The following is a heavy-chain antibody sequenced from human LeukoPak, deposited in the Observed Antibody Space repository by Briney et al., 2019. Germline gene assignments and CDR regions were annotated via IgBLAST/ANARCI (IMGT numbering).Heavy chain of an antibody. V-gene: IGHV4-34*01. J-gene: IGHJ3*02. CDR1: GGSFSGYY. D-gene: IGHD3-10*01. Sequence: TSETLSLTCAVYGGSFSGYYWSWLRQPPGKGLEWIGEINHSGSTNYNPSLKRRVTISVDTSKNQFSLKLGSVTAADTAVYYCASNTMVRGHIIEDIWGQGTMVTVSS. CDR2: INHSGST. CDR3: ASNTMVRGHIIEDI.